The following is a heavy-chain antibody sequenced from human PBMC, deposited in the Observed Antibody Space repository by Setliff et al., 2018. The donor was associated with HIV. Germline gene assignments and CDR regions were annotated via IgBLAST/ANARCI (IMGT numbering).Heavy chain of an antibody. J-gene: IGHJ3*02. V-gene: IGHV4-61*08. CDR2: IYDNEKT. Sequence: SETLSLTCSVSGGVSGGDMGVHDWSWIRQPPGKGLEWIGYIYDNEKTFYNPSLKSRVTITVDTSKNQISLQLTSVTAEDTALYYCARGDTYYHDRSGYVKSALDAFDIWGRGTMVTRLL. D-gene: IGHD3-22*01. CDR1: GGVSGGDMGVHD. CDR3: ARGDTYYHDRSGYVKSALDAFDI.